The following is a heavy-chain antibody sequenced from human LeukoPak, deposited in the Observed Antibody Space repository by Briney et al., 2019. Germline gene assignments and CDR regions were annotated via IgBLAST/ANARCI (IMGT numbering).Heavy chain of an antibody. CDR1: GFTFSSYW. D-gene: IGHD2-15*01. CDR3: ARDCSGGSCSSPPLGY. V-gene: IGHV3-7*01. J-gene: IGHJ4*02. Sequence: PGGSLRLSCAASGFTFSSYWMSWVRQAPGKGLEWVANIKQDGSEKYYVDSVKGRFTISRDNAKNSLYLQMNSLRAEDTAVYYCARDCSGGSCSSPPLGYWGQGTLVTVSS. CDR2: IKQDGSEK.